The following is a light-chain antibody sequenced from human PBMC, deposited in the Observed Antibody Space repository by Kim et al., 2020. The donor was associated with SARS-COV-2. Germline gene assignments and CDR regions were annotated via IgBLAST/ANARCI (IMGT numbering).Light chain of an antibody. CDR2: RDS. Sequence: SEALGQTGRITCGGNNIGSKNVRWYPQKPGQAPVLVIYRDSNRPSGIPERFSGSNSGNTATLTISIAQAGDEADYYCQVWDSSTYVFGTGTKVTVL. J-gene: IGLJ1*01. CDR3: QVWDSSTYV. V-gene: IGLV3-9*01. CDR1: NIGSKN.